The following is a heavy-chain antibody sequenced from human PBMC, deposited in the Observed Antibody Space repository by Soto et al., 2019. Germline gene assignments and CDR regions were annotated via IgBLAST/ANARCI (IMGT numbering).Heavy chain of an antibody. CDR2: ISYDGSNK. J-gene: IGHJ5*02. D-gene: IGHD6-13*01. V-gene: IGHV3-30*18. CDR1: GFTFSSYG. Sequence: GGSLRLSCAASGFTFSSYGMHWVRQAPGKGLEWVAVISYDGSNKYYADSVKGRFTISRDNSKNTLYLQMNSLRAEDTAVYYCAKVDRSYSSSLRSNWFDPWGQGTLVTVSS. CDR3: AKVDRSYSSSLRSNWFDP.